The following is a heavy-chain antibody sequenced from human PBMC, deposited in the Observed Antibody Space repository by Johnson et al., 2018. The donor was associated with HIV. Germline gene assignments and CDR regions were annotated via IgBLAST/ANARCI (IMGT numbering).Heavy chain of an antibody. CDR1: GFDFSSSW. V-gene: IGHV3-74*01. CDR2: IRNDGSVT. Sequence: VQLVESGGGLVQPGGSLRLSCAASGFDFSSSWMHWVRQAPGKGLVWVSRIRNDGSVTTYADSVKGRFTISRDAAENSLYLQMNSLRVEDTAVYYCARERGSDNDYDALNIWGQGTMVTVSS. J-gene: IGHJ3*02. CDR3: ARERGSDNDYDALNI. D-gene: IGHD1-1*01.